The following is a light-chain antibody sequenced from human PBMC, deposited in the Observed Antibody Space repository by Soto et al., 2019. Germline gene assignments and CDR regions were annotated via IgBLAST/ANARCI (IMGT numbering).Light chain of an antibody. CDR3: LLSYSGANYV. V-gene: IGLV7-46*01. J-gene: IGLJ1*01. CDR2: DTS. Sequence: QAVVTQEPSXXVXXXXXXXLTCGSSTGAVTSGHYPYWFQQKPGQAPRTLIYDTSNKHSWTPARFSGSLLGGKAALTLSGAQPEDEADYYCLLSYSGANYVFGTGTQLTVL. CDR1: TGAVTSGHY.